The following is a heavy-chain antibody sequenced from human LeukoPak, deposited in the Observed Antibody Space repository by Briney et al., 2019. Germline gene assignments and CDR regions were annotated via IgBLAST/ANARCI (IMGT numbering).Heavy chain of an antibody. CDR2: IIHTGST. V-gene: IGHV4-34*01. D-gene: IGHD5-18*01. CDR3: ARGLRGYSYGLSLYFDY. Sequence: SETLSLTCAVYGGSFRDHSWSWIRQPPGKGLEWIAEIIHTGSTNYNPSLKSRVTISVDTSKNQFSLKLSSVTAADTAVYYCARGLRGYSYGLSLYFDYWGQGTLVTVSS. J-gene: IGHJ4*02. CDR1: GGSFRDHS.